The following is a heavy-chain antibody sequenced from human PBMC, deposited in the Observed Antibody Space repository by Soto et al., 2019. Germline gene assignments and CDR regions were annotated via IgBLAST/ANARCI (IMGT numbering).Heavy chain of an antibody. CDR3: SRGRTTTLD. D-gene: IGHD1-1*01. CDR2: IYNSGST. V-gene: IGHV4-61*01. J-gene: IGHJ4*02. Sequence: QVQLQESGPGLVKPSETLSLTCSVSGGSVSSGNNYWSWVRQPPGKGLEWIGYIYNSGSTNNNPSLASRVTISVDTSKNQFSLNHISVTAADTDVYYCSRGRTTTLDWGQGTLVTVSS. CDR1: GGSVSSGNNY.